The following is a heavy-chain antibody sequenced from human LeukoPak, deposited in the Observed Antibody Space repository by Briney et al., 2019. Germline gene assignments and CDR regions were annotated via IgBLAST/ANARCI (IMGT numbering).Heavy chain of an antibody. CDR2: IYHGEST. J-gene: IGHJ4*02. CDR3: ARQGDSNGYSTLDY. V-gene: IGHV4-39*01. D-gene: IGHD3-22*01. Sequence: SETLSLTCTVSGDSVTSSTYYWGWIRHPPGKGLEWIGTIYHGESTYYNPSLNSRVIISEDTSKNQFSLKLTSVTSADTAVYYCARQGDSNGYSTLDYWGPGTLVTVSS. CDR1: GDSVTSSTYY.